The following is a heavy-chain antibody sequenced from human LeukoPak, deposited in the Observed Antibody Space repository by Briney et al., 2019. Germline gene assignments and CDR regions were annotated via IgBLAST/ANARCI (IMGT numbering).Heavy chain of an antibody. J-gene: IGHJ4*02. CDR2: IYYSGST. D-gene: IGHD5-18*01. CDR1: GGSISSSSYY. Sequence: PSETLSLTCTVPGGSISSSSYYWGWIRQPPGKGLEWIGSIYYSGSTYYTPSLKSRVTISVDTSKNQFSLKLSSVTAADTAVYYCERSSTIHGHFDYWGQGTLVTVSS. CDR3: ERSSTIHGHFDY. V-gene: IGHV4-39*01.